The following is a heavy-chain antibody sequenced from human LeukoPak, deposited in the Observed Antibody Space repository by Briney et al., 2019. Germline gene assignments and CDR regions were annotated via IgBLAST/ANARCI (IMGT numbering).Heavy chain of an antibody. CDR1: AYSFSSYD. D-gene: IGHD3-9*01. Sequence: GASVKVSCKASAYSFSSYDINWVRQATGQGLEWMGRMNPNSGNTGYAQKFQGRVTMTRNTSINTAYMELSGLISEDTAVYFCTRAGERPIRYFDYWGQGTLVTVSS. CDR3: TRAGERPIRYFDY. V-gene: IGHV1-8*01. CDR2: MNPNSGNT. J-gene: IGHJ4*02.